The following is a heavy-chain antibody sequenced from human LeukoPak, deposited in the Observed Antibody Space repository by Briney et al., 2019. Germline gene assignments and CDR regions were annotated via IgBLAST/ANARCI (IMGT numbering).Heavy chain of an antibody. J-gene: IGHJ5*02. CDR1: GFTLRKYA. D-gene: IGHD3/OR15-3a*01. CDR3: VKRGIERFGLVPVWFDP. V-gene: IGHV3-23*01. Sequence: PGGSLRLSCAASGFTLRKYAMTWVRQAPGKGLEWVSSIGGSGVYTFYADSVKGRFTISRDISKNTLSLQMNTLRAEDTAIYYCVKRGIERFGLVPVWFDPWGQGTLVSVSS. CDR2: IGGSGVYT.